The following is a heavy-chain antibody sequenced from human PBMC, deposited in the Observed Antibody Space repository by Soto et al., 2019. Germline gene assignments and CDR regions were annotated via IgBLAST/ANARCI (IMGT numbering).Heavy chain of an antibody. D-gene: IGHD3-22*01. Sequence: ASVKVSCKASGYTFTTYGFSWVRQAPGQGLECVGWISAYNGNTHYSQKFQGRVTMTTDTSTSTAYMELRSLTSGDTAVYYCASEPIYYNDGSGYYPLGNWGQGTLVTVSS. V-gene: IGHV1-18*04. J-gene: IGHJ4*02. CDR2: ISAYNGNT. CDR1: GYTFTTYG. CDR3: ASEPIYYNDGSGYYPLGN.